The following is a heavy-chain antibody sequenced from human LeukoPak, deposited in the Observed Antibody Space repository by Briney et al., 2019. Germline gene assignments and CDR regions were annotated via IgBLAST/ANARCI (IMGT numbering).Heavy chain of an antibody. D-gene: IGHD6-13*01. CDR1: GFTFSSYA. Sequence: PGGSLRLSCAASGFTFSSYAMSWVRQAPGKGLEWVAIISYDGSNKYYADSVKGRFTISRDNSKNTLYLQMNSLRAEDTAVYYCAKDGGDMGIAPYWGQGTLVTVSS. V-gene: IGHV3-30*18. J-gene: IGHJ4*02. CDR2: ISYDGSNK. CDR3: AKDGGDMGIAPY.